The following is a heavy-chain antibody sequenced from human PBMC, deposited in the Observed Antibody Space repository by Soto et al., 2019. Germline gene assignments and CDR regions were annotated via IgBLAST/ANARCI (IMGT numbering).Heavy chain of an antibody. Sequence: EVQLVESGGGLVQPGGSLRLSCAASGFTFSSFWMHWVRQTPGKGPVWVSHISTDGSSTGYADSVRGRFTISRDSAKNTLHLQMDSLRAEDTAIYYCARGGTVTTRWGLFDYLGQGTLVTVSS. D-gene: IGHD4-17*01. CDR1: GFTFSSFW. CDR2: ISTDGSST. J-gene: IGHJ4*02. CDR3: ARGGTVTTRWGLFDY. V-gene: IGHV3-74*01.